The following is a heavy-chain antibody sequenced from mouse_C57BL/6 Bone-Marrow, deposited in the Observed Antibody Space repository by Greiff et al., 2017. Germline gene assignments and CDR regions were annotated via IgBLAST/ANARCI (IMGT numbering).Heavy chain of an antibody. Sequence: QVQLKQSGAELARPGASVKLSCKASGYTFTSYGISWVKQRTGQGLEWIGEIYPRSGNTYYNEKFKGKATLTADKSSSTAYMELRSLTSEDSAVYFCASPHYAYYFDYWGQGTTHTVSS. J-gene: IGHJ2*01. V-gene: IGHV1-81*01. CDR2: IYPRSGNT. D-gene: IGHD1-1*02. CDR1: GYTFTSYG. CDR3: ASPHYAYYFDY.